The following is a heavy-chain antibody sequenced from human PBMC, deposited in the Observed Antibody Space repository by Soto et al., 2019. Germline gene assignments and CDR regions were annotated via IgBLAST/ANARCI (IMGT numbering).Heavy chain of an antibody. V-gene: IGHV1-8*01. D-gene: IGHD3-22*01. Sequence: ASVKVSCKASGYTFTSYDINWVRQATGQGLEWMRWMNPNSGNTGYAQKFQGRVTMTRNTSISTAYMELSSLRSEDTAVYYCAKAASATVIAVGPTLFDYWGQGALVTAPQ. CDR3: AKAASATVIAVGPTLFDY. CDR2: MNPNSGNT. CDR1: GYTFTSYD. J-gene: IGHJ4*02.